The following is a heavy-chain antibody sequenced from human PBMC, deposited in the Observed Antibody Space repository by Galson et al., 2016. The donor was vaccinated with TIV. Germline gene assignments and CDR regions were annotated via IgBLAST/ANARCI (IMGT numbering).Heavy chain of an antibody. V-gene: IGHV3-7*01. Sequence: SLRLSCAASAFTFNTYWMIWVRQAPGKGREWVANIQHDGSEKYYVESVKGRFTISRDNAKSSLYLQMNSLIAEDTAVYYCARGRHVDYCGQGTLVTVSS. CDR2: IQHDGSEK. CDR1: AFTFNTYW. CDR3: ARGRHVDY. J-gene: IGHJ4*02.